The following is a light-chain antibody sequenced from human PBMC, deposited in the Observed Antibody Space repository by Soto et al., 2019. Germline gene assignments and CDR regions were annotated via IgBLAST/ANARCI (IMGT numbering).Light chain of an antibody. CDR1: QSINIW. CDR2: DAS. Sequence: DIQMTQSPSTLSASVGDRVIITCRASQSINIWLAWYQQKPGKAPNLLIYDASTLQSGVPLRFSGSGSGTEFTLTISCLQPDDFATYYCQQYNSYSYTFGQGTRLEIK. CDR3: QQYNSYSYT. V-gene: IGKV1-5*01. J-gene: IGKJ2*01.